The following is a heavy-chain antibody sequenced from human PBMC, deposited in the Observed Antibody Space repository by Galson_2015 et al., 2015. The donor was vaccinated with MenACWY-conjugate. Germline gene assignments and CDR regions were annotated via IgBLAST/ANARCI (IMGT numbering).Heavy chain of an antibody. V-gene: IGHV3-23*01. CDR1: GFTFSTYA. CDR2: ISGSGGST. D-gene: IGHD6-13*01. J-gene: IGHJ6*02. CDR3: AKLVEQQLVYYYYGMDV. Sequence: SLRLACAASGFTFSTYAMSWVRQAPGKGLEWVSAISGSGGSTYYADSVKGRFTISRDKSKNTLHLQMTSLRAEDTAVYYCAKLVEQQLVYYYYGMDVWGHGTTVTVSS.